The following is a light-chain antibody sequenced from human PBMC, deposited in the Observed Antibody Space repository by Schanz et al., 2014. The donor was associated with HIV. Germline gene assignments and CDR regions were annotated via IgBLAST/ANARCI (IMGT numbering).Light chain of an antibody. V-gene: IGKV1-5*03. CDR3: LQYNDDVYT. CDR1: KNIGTW. Sequence: DIQMSQSQTTLSASIGDRVTITCRARKNIGTWLAWYQQKPGRAPNLLIYKASNLESGVPSRFSGSGSGTEFTLTISSLQPGDFATYYCLQYNDDVYTFGQGTKLEIK. J-gene: IGKJ2*01. CDR2: KAS.